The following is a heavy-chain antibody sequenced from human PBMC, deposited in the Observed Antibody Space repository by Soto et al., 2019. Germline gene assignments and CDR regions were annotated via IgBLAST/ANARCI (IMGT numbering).Heavy chain of an antibody. V-gene: IGHV2-70*01. D-gene: IGHD2-21*01. Sequence: VSGPTLVNPTQTLTLTCTFSGFSLTTRGMCVSWIRQPPGKALEWLGAIDWDFDTYNSTSLKTRLTISKDTSKNQVVLTMTNMDPVDTATYYCVRMLCPFSNIVVLSGSTGDPDYRDFWGQGALVTVSS. CDR3: VRMLCPFSNIVVLSGSTGDPDYRDF. CDR1: GFSLTTRGMC. J-gene: IGHJ4*02. CDR2: IDWDFDT.